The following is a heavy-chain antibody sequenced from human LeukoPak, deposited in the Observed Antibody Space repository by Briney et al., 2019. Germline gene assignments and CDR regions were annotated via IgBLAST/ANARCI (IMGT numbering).Heavy chain of an antibody. J-gene: IGHJ4*02. CDR2: IYSGGST. CDR3: VRGGWGRYFDY. CDR1: GFTVSSNY. Sequence: GGSLRLSCAASGFTVSSNYMSWVRQAPGKGLEWVSVIYSGGSTYYADSVKGRFTISRDNSKNTLYLQMNSLRAEDTAVYYCVRGGWGRYFDYWGQGTLVTVSS. V-gene: IGHV3-66*02. D-gene: IGHD3-16*01.